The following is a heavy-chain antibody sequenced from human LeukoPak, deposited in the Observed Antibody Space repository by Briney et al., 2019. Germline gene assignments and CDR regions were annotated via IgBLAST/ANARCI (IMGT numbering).Heavy chain of an antibody. CDR3: ANAANDYGDYVLDY. Sequence: GRSLRLSCAASGFTFSSYGMHWVRQAPGKGLEWVAVIWYDGSNKYYADSVKGRFTISRDNSKNTLYLQMNSLRAEDTAVYYCANAANDYGDYVLDYWGQGTLVTVSS. D-gene: IGHD4-17*01. V-gene: IGHV3-33*06. CDR2: IWYDGSNK. J-gene: IGHJ4*02. CDR1: GFTFSSYG.